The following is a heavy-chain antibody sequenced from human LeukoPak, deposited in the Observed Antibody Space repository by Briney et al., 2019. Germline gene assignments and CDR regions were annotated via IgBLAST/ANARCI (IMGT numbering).Heavy chain of an antibody. D-gene: IGHD3-22*01. CDR2: IYTSGGT. CDR3: ARGRLYYYDSSGYYSYYFDY. V-gene: IGHV4-61*02. CDR1: GGSISSGSYY. Sequence: SQTLSLTCTVSGGSISSGSYYWSWIRQPAGKGLEWIGRIYTSGGTNYNPSLKSRVTISVDTSKNQFSLKLSSVTAADTAVYYCARGRLYYYDSSGYYSYYFDYWGQGTLVTVSS. J-gene: IGHJ4*02.